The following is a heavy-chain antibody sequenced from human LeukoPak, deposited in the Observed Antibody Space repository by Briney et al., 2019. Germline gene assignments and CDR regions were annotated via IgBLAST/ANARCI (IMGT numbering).Heavy chain of an antibody. CDR3: TTDLGLFY. CDR2: IKSKTDGATT. Sequence: GGSLRLSCAASGFTFSNAWMSWVRQAPGKGLEWVGRIKSKTDGATTDYTAPVQGRFTISRDDSENTLYLQMNSPKTEDTAVYYCTTDLGLFYWGQGTLVTVSS. J-gene: IGHJ4*02. V-gene: IGHV3-15*01. CDR1: GFTFSNAW.